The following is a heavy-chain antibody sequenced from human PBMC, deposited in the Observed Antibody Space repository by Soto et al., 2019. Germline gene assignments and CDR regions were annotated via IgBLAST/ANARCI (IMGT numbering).Heavy chain of an antibody. J-gene: IGHJ3*02. V-gene: IGHV1-2*04. D-gene: IGHD7-27*01. Sequence: ASVKVSCKASGYTFTGYYMHWVRQAPGQGLEWMGWINPNSGGTNYAQKFQGWVTMTRDTSISTAYMELSRLRSDDTAVYYCARASNTGDPGAFDIWGQGTMVTVSS. CDR3: ARASNTGDPGAFDI. CDR1: GYTFTGYY. CDR2: INPNSGGT.